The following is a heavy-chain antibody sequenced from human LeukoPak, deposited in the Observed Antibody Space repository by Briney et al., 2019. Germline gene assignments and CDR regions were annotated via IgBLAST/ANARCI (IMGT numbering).Heavy chain of an antibody. CDR2: ISGSGGSI. Sequence: PGGSPRLSCAASGFTFSSYAMNWVRQAPGKGLEWVSGISGSGGSIYYADSVKGRFTISRDNSKNTLYLQMNSLRGEDTAVYNCAKAAGYSSGWSAYFDYWGQGTLVTVSS. J-gene: IGHJ4*02. CDR1: GFTFSSYA. CDR3: AKAAGYSSGWSAYFDY. D-gene: IGHD6-19*01. V-gene: IGHV3-23*01.